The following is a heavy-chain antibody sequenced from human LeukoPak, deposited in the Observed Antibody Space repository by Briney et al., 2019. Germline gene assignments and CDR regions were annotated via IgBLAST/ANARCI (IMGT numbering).Heavy chain of an antibody. CDR3: ARDNYDILTGYHDFNY. CDR1: GYTFTGYY. CDR2: INPNSGGT. D-gene: IGHD3-9*01. Sequence: GASVKVSCKASGYTFTGYYMHWVRQAPGQGLEWMGWINPNSGGTNYAQKFQGRVTMTRDTSISTAYMDLSRLRSDDTAVYYCARDNYDILTGYHDFNYWGQGTLVTVSS. J-gene: IGHJ4*02. V-gene: IGHV1-2*02.